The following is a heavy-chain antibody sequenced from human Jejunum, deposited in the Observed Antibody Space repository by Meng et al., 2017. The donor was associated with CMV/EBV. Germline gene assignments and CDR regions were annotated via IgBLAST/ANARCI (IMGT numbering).Heavy chain of an antibody. J-gene: IGHJ5*02. CDR3: ARVIVVVPAANPFDP. D-gene: IGHD2-2*01. CDR1: GGSISGYF. CDR2: IDFSGTT. V-gene: IGHV4-59*12. Sequence: SGGSISGYFWNWIRQPPGKAPEWIGNIDFSGTTKYNPSLKSRVTISVDTSKRQFSLKLSSVTAADTAVYYCARVIVVVPAANPFDPWGQGTQVTVSS.